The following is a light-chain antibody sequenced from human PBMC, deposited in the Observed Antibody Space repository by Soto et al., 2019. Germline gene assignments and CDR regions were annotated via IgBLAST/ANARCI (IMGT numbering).Light chain of an antibody. CDR2: EGT. CDR1: SSDVGSYNL. J-gene: IGLJ1*01. V-gene: IGLV2-23*01. CDR3: CSYAGSSTYV. Sequence: QSVLTQPASVSGSPRQSITISCTGTSSDVGSYNLVSWYQQHPGKAPKVMIYEGTKRPSGVSNRFSGSKSGNTASLTISGLQAEDEADYYCCSYAGSSTYVCGTGTKVTVL.